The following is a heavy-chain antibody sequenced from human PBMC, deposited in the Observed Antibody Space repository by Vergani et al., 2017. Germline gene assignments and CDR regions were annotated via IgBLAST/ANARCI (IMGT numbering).Heavy chain of an antibody. CDR1: GFTFSSYG. J-gene: IGHJ4*02. V-gene: IGHV3-33*01. CDR2: IWYDGSNK. Sequence: QVQLVESGGGVVQPGRSLRLSCAASGFTFSSYGMHWVRQAPGKGLEWVAVIWYDGSNKYYADSVKGRFTISRVNSKNTLYLQMNSLRAEDTAVYYCARVSSNPSYSSSPLDYWGQGTLVTVSS. CDR3: ARVSSNPSYSSSPLDY. D-gene: IGHD6-13*01.